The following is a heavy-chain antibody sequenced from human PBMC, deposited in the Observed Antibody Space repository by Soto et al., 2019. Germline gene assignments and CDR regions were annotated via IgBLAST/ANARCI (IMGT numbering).Heavy chain of an antibody. CDR3: VRYCSSTLCNGVATRTFDY. CDR2: ISSGGDTV. Sequence: GGSLRLSSAASRFTFSAYEMHWLRQSPGKGLEWVSYISSGGDTVHYADSVKGRFTISRDNTRNSLYLQMNSLRDEDTALYYCVRYCSSTLCNGVATRTFDYWGQGTLVTVSS. V-gene: IGHV3-48*03. D-gene: IGHD2-2*01. CDR1: RFTFSAYE. J-gene: IGHJ4*02.